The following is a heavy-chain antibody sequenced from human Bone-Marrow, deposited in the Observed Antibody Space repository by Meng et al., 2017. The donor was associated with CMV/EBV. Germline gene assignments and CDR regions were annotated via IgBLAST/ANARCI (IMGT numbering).Heavy chain of an antibody. CDR2: INPYSGDT. J-gene: IGHJ6*02. D-gene: IGHD2-2*01. CDR1: EYTFIDHH. V-gene: IGHV1-2*02. Sequence: ASVKVSCKASEYTFIDHHMHWVRQAPGQGLEWMGWINPYSGDTKYAQKFQGRVTLSRDTSISTAYMDLSRLRSDDTAVYYCARHPDRTSHLQNYYYYGMDVWGQGTTVTVSS. CDR3: ARHPDRTSHLQNYYYYGMDV.